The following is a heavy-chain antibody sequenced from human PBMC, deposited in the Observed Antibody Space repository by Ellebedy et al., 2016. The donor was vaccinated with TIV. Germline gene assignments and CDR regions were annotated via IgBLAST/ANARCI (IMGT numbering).Heavy chain of an antibody. Sequence: SVKVSXXASGGTFSSYAISWVRQAPGQGLEWMGGIIPIFGTANYAQKFQGRVTITADESTSTAYMELSSLRSEDTAVYYCAGGLYYNSSGLLSPPDYWGQGTLVTVSS. D-gene: IGHD3-22*01. J-gene: IGHJ4*02. CDR2: IIPIFGTA. CDR3: AGGLYYNSSGLLSPPDY. CDR1: GGTFSSYA. V-gene: IGHV1-69*13.